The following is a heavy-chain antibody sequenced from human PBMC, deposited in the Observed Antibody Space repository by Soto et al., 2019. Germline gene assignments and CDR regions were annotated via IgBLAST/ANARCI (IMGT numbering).Heavy chain of an antibody. Sequence: QVQLVESGGGLVKPGGSLRLSCAASGFTFSDYYMSWIRQAPGKGLEWVSYISSSSSYTNYADSVKGRFTISRDNAKNSLYLQMNSLRAEDTAVYYCARGGYYYDSSGYHSSKCDYWGQGTLVTVSS. V-gene: IGHV3-11*05. CDR2: ISSSSSYT. CDR3: ARGGYYYDSSGYHSSKCDY. D-gene: IGHD3-22*01. CDR1: GFTFSDYY. J-gene: IGHJ4*02.